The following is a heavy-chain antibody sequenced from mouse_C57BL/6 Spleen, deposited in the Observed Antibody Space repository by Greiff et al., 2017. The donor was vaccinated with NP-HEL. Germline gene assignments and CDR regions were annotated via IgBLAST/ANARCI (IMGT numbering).Heavy chain of an antibody. Sequence: QVQLQQPGTELVKPGASVKLSCKASGYTFTSYWMHWVKQRPGQGLEWIGNINPSNGGTNYNEKFKSKATLTVDKSSSTAYMQLSSLTSEDSAVYYCARWGYDGYYFYHFDYWGQGTTLTVSS. V-gene: IGHV1-53*01. J-gene: IGHJ2*01. D-gene: IGHD2-3*01. CDR3: ARWGYDGYYFYHFDY. CDR2: INPSNGGT. CDR1: GYTFTSYW.